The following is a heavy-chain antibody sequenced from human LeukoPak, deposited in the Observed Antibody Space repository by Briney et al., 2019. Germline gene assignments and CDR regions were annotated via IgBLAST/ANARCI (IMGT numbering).Heavy chain of an antibody. CDR2: IYYSGST. Sequence: PSETLLITCTVSGGSISSYYWSWIRQPPGKGLEWIGYIYYSGSTNYNPSLKSRVTISVDTSKNQFSLKLSSVTAADTAVHYCARHVGATLSLQHWGQGTLVTVSS. J-gene: IGHJ1*01. D-gene: IGHD1-26*01. CDR1: GGSISSYY. V-gene: IGHV4-59*08. CDR3: ARHVGATLSLQH.